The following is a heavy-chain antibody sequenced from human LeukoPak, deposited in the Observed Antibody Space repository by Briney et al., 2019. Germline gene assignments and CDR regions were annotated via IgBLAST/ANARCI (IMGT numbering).Heavy chain of an antibody. Sequence: PGGSLRLSCAASGFTFSSYAMSWVRQAPGKGLEWVSAISGSGSSTYYADSVKGRFTISRDNSKNTLYLQMNSLRAEDTAVYYCEKDVGAVGVVGATRGGYGQSMYYFDYGGEGPVLTVSS. V-gene: IGHV3-23*01. CDR3: EKDVGAVGVVGATRGGYGQSMYYFDY. D-gene: IGHD2-15*01. CDR2: ISGSGSST. J-gene: IGHJ4*02. CDR1: GFTFSSYA.